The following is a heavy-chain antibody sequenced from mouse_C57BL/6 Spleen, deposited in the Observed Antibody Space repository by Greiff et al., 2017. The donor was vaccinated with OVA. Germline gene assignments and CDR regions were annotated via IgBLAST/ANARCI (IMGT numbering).Heavy chain of an antibody. CDR2: IRNKANGYTT. D-gene: IGHD2-4*01. CDR1: GFTFTDYY. Sequence: EVQRVESGGGLVQPGGSLSLSCAASGFTFTDYYMSWVRQPPGKALEWLGFIRNKANGYTTEYSASVKGRFTISRDNSQSILYLQMNALRAEDSATYYCARGDYDAEDWFAYWGQGTLVTVSA. V-gene: IGHV7-3*01. CDR3: ARGDYDAEDWFAY. J-gene: IGHJ3*01.